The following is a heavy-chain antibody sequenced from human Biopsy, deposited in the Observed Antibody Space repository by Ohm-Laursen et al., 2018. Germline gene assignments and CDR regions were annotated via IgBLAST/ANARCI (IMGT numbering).Heavy chain of an antibody. J-gene: IGHJ2*01. CDR2: VWYDGTNE. V-gene: IGHV3-33*01. CDR1: GLTFGHYA. Sequence: SLRLSCSASGLTFGHYAMHWVRQAPGKGLEWISLVWYDGTNEDYADSVKGRFTISRDNSKNTLYLQINTLTLEDTAFYYCARGLSSGWYGYFDVWGRGTLVTVSS. D-gene: IGHD6-19*01. CDR3: ARGLSSGWYGYFDV.